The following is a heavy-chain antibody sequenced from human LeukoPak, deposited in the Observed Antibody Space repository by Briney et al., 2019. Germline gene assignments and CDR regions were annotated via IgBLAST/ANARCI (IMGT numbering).Heavy chain of an antibody. V-gene: IGHV1-2*02. CDR3: ARPLSSGRYPYFDY. Sequence: ASVKVSCKASGYTFTGYYMHWVRQAPGQGLEWMGWINPNSGGTNYAQKFQGRVTMTRDTSISTAYMELSRLRSDDTAVYYCARPLSSGRYPYFDYWGQGTLVTVSS. J-gene: IGHJ4*02. CDR2: INPNSGGT. CDR1: GYTFTGYY. D-gene: IGHD6-19*01.